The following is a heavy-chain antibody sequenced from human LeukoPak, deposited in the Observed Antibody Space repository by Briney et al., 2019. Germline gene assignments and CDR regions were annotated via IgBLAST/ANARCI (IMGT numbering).Heavy chain of an antibody. V-gene: IGHV3-13*01. CDR2: IGTAGDT. Sequence: GGSLRLSCAASGFTFSSYDMHWVRQATGKGLEWVSAIGTAGDTYYPGSVKGRFTISRENAKNSSYLQMNSLRAGDTAVYYCARSSSNDYGDYSDYYYYGMDVWGQGATVTVSS. CDR1: GFTFSSYD. D-gene: IGHD4-17*01. J-gene: IGHJ6*02. CDR3: ARSSSNDYGDYSDYYYYGMDV.